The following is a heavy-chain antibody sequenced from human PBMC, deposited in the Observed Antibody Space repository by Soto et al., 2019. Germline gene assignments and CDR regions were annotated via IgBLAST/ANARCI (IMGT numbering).Heavy chain of an antibody. CDR3: ARARAGFLESFDV. D-gene: IGHD3-3*01. Sequence: QVQLVESGGGVVQPGRSLRLSCAASGFPFGTYGMHWVRQAPGKGLEWVAVIWHDGSTEYYAVSVEGRFTISRDNSKHTLHLQMTGLRADDTAVYYCARARAGFLESFDVWGRGTLVTVSP. CDR1: GFPFGTYG. V-gene: IGHV3-33*01. J-gene: IGHJ4*02. CDR2: IWHDGSTE.